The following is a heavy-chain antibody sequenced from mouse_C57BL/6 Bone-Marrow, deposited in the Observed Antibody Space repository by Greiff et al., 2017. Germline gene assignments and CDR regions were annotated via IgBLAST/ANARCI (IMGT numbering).Heavy chain of an antibody. D-gene: IGHD1-1*01. J-gene: IGHJ3*01. CDR1: GYTFTSYW. V-gene: IGHV1-53*01. Sequence: QVQLQQPGTELVKPGASVKLSCKASGYTFTSYWMHWVKQRPGQGLEWIGNINPSNGGTNYNEKFKSKATLTVDKSSSTDYMQLSSLTSEDSAVYYVARPSPYYGSSYWFAYWGQGTLVTVSA. CDR3: ARPSPYYGSSYWFAY. CDR2: INPSNGGT.